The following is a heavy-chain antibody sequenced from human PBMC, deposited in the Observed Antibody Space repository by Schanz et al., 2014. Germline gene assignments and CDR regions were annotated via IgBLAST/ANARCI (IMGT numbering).Heavy chain of an antibody. J-gene: IGHJ3*02. CDR3: ARDRGHGDLPGDI. V-gene: IGHV4-31*03. CDR1: GGSVSSGGDY. CDR2: ISYSGST. Sequence: QVQLQESGPGLVKPSQTLSLTCTVSGGSVSSGGDYWSWIRQHPGKGLEWIGFISYSGSTYYNPSLKSRVPMSVETSKNQISLKLRSVTAADTAVYYCARDRGHGDLPGDIWGQGTMVTVSS. D-gene: IGHD4-17*01.